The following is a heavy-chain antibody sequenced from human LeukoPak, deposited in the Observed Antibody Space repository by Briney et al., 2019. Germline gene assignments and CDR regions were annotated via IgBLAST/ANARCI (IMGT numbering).Heavy chain of an antibody. CDR1: GFTFSDYS. D-gene: IGHD3-10*01. J-gene: IGHJ4*02. CDR2: ISSSSSYI. CDR3: ARGDTYGSGSYWY. V-gene: IGHV3-21*01. Sequence: PGGSLRLSCAASGFTFSDYSVNWVRQAPGKGLEWVSSISSSSSYIYYADSVKGRFTISGDNAKNSLYLQMNSLRAEDTAVYYCARGDTYGSGSYWYWGQGTLVTVSS.